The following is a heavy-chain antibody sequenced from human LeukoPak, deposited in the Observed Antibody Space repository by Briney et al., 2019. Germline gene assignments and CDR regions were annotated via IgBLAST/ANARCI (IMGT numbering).Heavy chain of an antibody. V-gene: IGHV1-2*02. CDR2: VNPNGGGT. J-gene: IGHJ4*02. CDR3: ARGGPDHGFDY. CDR1: GYTFTDYY. D-gene: IGHD1-14*01. Sequence: ASVRVSCTASGYTFTDYYIHWVRQAPGQGLEWMGWVNPNGGGTKYAQKFQGRVTMTRDTSISTAYMDLSRLRFDDTAVYYCARGGPDHGFDYWGQGTLVTVSS.